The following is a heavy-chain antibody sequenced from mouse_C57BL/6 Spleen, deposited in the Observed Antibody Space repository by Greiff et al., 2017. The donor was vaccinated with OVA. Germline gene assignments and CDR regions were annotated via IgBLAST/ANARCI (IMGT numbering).Heavy chain of an antibody. V-gene: IGHV1-26*01. CDR1: GYTFTDYY. J-gene: IGHJ4*01. D-gene: IGHD1-1*01. CDR3: ARNYGSSKAMDY. CDR2: INPNNGGT. Sequence: VQLKQSGPELVKPGASVKISCKASGYTFTDYYMNWVKQSPGKSLEWIGDINPNNGGTSYNQKFKGKATLTVDKSSSTAYMELRSLTSEDSAVYYCARNYGSSKAMDYWGQGTSVTVSS.